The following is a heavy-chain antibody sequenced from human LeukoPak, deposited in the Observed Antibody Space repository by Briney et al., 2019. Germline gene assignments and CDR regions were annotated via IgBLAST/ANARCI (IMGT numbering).Heavy chain of an antibody. CDR1: GGSFSGYY. Sequence: PSETLSLTCAVYGGSFSGYYWSWIRQPPGKGLEWIGEINHSGSTNYNPSLKSRVTISVDTPKNQFSLKLSSVTAADTAVYYCARGYYDYSNYEGYWGQGTLVTVSS. V-gene: IGHV4-34*01. CDR3: ARGYYDYSNYEGY. J-gene: IGHJ4*02. CDR2: INHSGST. D-gene: IGHD4-11*01.